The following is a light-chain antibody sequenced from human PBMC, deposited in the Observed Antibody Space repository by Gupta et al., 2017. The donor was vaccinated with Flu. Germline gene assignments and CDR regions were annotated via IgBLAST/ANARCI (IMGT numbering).Light chain of an antibody. Sequence: PSSLSASVGATVTITCRESDSTSSYLNRHQPKPGKAPMLLNYAASSSKSPARLRFSGSGSGFAFTLTILRPQPEAFANYHCQRIYTTARTFGEGTKVEIK. J-gene: IGKJ4*02. V-gene: IGKV1-39*01. CDR1: DSTSSY. CDR2: AAS. CDR3: QRIYTTART.